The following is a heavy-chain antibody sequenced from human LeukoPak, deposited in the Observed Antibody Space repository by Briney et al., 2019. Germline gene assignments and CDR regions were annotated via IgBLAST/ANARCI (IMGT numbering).Heavy chain of an antibody. D-gene: IGHD3-22*01. J-gene: IGHJ5*02. Sequence: PSETLSLTCTVSGGSISSYYWSWIRKPPGKGLEWLGYIYYSGSTNYNPSLKRRVTISVDTSRNQFYLKLSSVTAADTAVYYGSRRYYYDSSGYYQDGWFDTWGQGTLVTVSS. CDR2: IYYSGST. V-gene: IGHV4-59*08. CDR3: SRRYYYDSSGYYQDGWFDT. CDR1: GGSISSYY.